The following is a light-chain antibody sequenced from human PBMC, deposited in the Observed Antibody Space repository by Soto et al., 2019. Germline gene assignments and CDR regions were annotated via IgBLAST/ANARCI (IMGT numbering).Light chain of an antibody. CDR1: QSVSIY. CDR2: GAS. CDR3: QQYGSSSWT. Sequence: EIVLTQSPATLSLSPGERATLSCRASQSVSIYLAWYQHKPGQAPRLLIYGASSRATGIPDRFSGSGSGTDFTLTISRLEPEDFAVYYCQQYGSSSWTFGRGTTVEIK. V-gene: IGKV3-20*01. J-gene: IGKJ1*01.